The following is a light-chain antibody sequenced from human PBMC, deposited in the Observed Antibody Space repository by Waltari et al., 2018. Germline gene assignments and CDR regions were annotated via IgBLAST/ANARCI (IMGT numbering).Light chain of an antibody. CDR3: QTGGHGTWV. V-gene: IGLV4-69*01. CDR2: VNSDGSH. Sequence: QLVLTHSPSASASLGASVKLTCTLRSGHSGHLIASLQKQPEKGPRYLMKVNSDGSHTKGDEIPDRFSGSSSGAERYLTVSSLQSEDEADYYCQTGGHGTWVFGGGTKLTVL. CDR1: SGHSGHL. J-gene: IGLJ3*02.